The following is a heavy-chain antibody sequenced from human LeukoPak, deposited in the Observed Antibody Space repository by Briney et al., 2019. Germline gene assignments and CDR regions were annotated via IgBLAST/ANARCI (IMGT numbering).Heavy chain of an antibody. V-gene: IGHV4-4*07. D-gene: IGHD3-10*01. CDR1: GGSISSYY. J-gene: IGHJ5*02. Sequence: SETLSLTCTVSGGSISSYYWSWIRQPAGKGLEWIGRIYTSGSTNYNPSLKSRVTISVDKSKNQFSLKLSSVTAADTAVYYCARQALWFGRTGWFDPWGQGTLVTVSS. CDR2: IYTSGST. CDR3: ARQALWFGRTGWFDP.